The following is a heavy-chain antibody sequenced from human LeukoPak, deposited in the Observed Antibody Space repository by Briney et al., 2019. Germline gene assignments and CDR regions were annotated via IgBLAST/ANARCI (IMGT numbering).Heavy chain of an antibody. Sequence: PSETLSLTCTVSGGSISSYYWSWIRQPPGKGLEWIGYIYYSGSTNYNPSLKSRVTISVDTSKNQFSLKLSSVTAADTAVYYCARAKELSYYYYYGTDVWGQGTTVTVSS. J-gene: IGHJ6*02. CDR2: IYYSGST. CDR3: ARAKELSYYYYYGTDV. D-gene: IGHD1-26*01. V-gene: IGHV4-59*01. CDR1: GGSISSYY.